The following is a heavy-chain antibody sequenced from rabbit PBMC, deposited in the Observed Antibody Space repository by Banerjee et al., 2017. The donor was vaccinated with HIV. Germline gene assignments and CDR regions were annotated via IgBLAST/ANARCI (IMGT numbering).Heavy chain of an antibody. D-gene: IGHD6-1*01. CDR3: ARNDGSYGYANNL. Sequence: QQQLEESGGGLVKPGGTLTLTCKASGIDFTSDYYMCWVRQAPGKGLEWIACIDTGGNGSTYYASWAKGRFTISKTSSTTVTLQMTSLTAADTATYFCARNDGSYGYANNLWGPGTLVTVS. CDR1: GIDFTSDYY. V-gene: IGHV1S45*01. J-gene: IGHJ4*01. CDR2: IDTGGNGST.